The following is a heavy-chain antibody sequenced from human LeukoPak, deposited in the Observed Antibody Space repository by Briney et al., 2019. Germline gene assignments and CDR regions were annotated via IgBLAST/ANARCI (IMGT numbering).Heavy chain of an antibody. J-gene: IGHJ2*01. V-gene: IGHV4-59*01. Sequence: PSETLSLTCTVSGGSISSYYWSWIRQPPGKGLEWIGYIYYSGSTNYNPSLKSRVTISVDTSKNQFSLKLSSVTAADTAVYHCARVDRITGTKRHWYFDLWGRGTLVTVSS. CDR3: ARVDRITGTKRHWYFDL. CDR1: GGSISSYY. D-gene: IGHD1-7*01. CDR2: IYYSGST.